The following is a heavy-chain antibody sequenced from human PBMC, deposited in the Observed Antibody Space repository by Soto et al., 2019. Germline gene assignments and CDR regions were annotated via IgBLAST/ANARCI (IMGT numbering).Heavy chain of an antibody. J-gene: IGHJ4*02. CDR1: GFTFSSYG. Sequence: PGGSLRLSCTGSGFTFSSYGMNGVRKAPGSGLEWVSYISPGDDTIHYSDSVKGRFTISRENAKNSLYLQMNNLRVEDSALYYCAREGDGNYFYFDYWGQGTQVTLSS. D-gene: IGHD1-26*01. CDR3: AREGDGNYFYFDY. CDR2: ISPGDDTI. V-gene: IGHV3-48*03.